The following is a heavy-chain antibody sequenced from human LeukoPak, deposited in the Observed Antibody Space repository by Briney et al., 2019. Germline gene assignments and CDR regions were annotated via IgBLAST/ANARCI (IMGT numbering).Heavy chain of an antibody. CDR2: IYYSGST. CDR3: ARGRGATGTTWDY. J-gene: IGHJ4*02. Sequence: SETLSLTCTVSGGSIRSYYWSWIRQPPGKGLEWIGYIYYSGSTNYDPSLKSRLILSVDTSKNQFSLKLSSVTAADTAVYYCARGRGATGTTWDYWGQGTLVSVSS. D-gene: IGHD1-1*01. CDR1: GGSIRSYY. V-gene: IGHV4-59*01.